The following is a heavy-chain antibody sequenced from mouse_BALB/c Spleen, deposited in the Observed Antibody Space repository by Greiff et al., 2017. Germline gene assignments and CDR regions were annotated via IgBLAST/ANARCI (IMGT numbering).Heavy chain of an antibody. Sequence: VQLQQSGAELVKPGASVKLSCTASGFNIKDTYMHWVKQRPEQGLEWIGRIDPANGNTKYDPKFQGKATITADTSSNTAYLQLSSLTSEDTAVYYCARSSNYGVYAMDYWGQGTSVTVSS. J-gene: IGHJ4*01. CDR1: GFNIKDTY. D-gene: IGHD2-5*01. CDR3: ARSSNYGVYAMDY. CDR2: IDPANGNT. V-gene: IGHV14-3*02.